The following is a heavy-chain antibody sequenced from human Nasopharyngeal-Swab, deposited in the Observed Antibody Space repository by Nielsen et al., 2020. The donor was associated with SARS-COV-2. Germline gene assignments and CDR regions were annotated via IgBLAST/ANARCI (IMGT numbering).Heavy chain of an antibody. CDR3: TRDGT. J-gene: IGHJ5*02. V-gene: IGHV3-49*03. CDR1: GFTFSSYA. CDR2: IRSKAYGGTT. Sequence: GESLKISCAASGFTFSSYAMSWFRQAPGKGLEWVGFIRSKAYGGTTEYAASVKGRFTISRDDSKSIAYLQMNSLKTEDTAVYYCTRDGTWGQGTLVTVSS.